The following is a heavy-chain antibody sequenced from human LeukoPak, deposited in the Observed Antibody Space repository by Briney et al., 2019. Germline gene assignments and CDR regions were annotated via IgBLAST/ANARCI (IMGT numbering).Heavy chain of an antibody. V-gene: IGHV1-69*13. CDR1: GYTFTSYY. CDR2: IIPIFGTA. CDR3: ARVGYSYGYLRNYYYYGMDV. D-gene: IGHD5-18*01. Sequence: SVKVSCKASGYTFTSYYMHWVRQAPGQGLEWMGGIIPIFGTANYAQKFQGRVTITADESTSTAYMELSSLRSEDTAVYYCARVGYSYGYLRNYYYYGMDVWGQGTTVTVSS. J-gene: IGHJ6*02.